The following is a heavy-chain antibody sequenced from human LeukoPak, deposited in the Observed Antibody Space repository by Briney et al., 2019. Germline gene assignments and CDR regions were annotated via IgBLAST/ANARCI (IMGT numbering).Heavy chain of an antibody. CDR3: ARKTGTTGEAFDY. V-gene: IGHV3-7*03. J-gene: IGHJ4*02. CDR2: IKQDGSEK. CDR1: GFGFSNNW. D-gene: IGHD1-1*01. Sequence: GGSLRLSCAASGFGFSNNWMSWVRQAPGKGLEWVANIKQDGSEKYYVDSVKGRFTISRDNAKNSVYLQMNSLRAEDTAVYYCARKTGTTGEAFDYWGQGTLVTVSS.